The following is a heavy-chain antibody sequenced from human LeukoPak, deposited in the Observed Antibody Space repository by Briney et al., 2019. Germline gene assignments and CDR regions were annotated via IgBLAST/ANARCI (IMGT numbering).Heavy chain of an antibody. Sequence: ASVRVSCKASGYTFTSYGISWVRQAPGQGLEWMGWISAYNGNTNYAQKLQGRVTMTTDTSTSTAYMELRSLRSDDTAVYYCASSSSSWYEFDYWGQGTLVTVSS. CDR2: ISAYNGNT. V-gene: IGHV1-18*01. CDR3: ASSSSSWYEFDY. CDR1: GYTFTSYG. J-gene: IGHJ4*02. D-gene: IGHD6-13*01.